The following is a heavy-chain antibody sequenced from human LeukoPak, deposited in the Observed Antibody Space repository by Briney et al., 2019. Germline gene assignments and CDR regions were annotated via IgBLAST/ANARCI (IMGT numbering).Heavy chain of an antibody. J-gene: IGHJ4*02. Sequence: GGSLRLSCAASGFTFSSYSMNWVRQAPGKGLEWVSYISSSSSTIYYADSVKGRFTISRDNAKNSLYLQMNSLRAEDTAVYYCARGIARTTPFFDYWGRGTLVTVSS. V-gene: IGHV3-48*01. CDR3: ARGIARTTPFFDY. CDR1: GFTFSSYS. CDR2: ISSSSSTI. D-gene: IGHD1/OR15-1a*01.